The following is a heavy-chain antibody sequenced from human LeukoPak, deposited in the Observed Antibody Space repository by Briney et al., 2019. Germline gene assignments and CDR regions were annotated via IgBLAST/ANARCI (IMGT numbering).Heavy chain of an antibody. CDR1: GFTFVDYG. Sequence: GGSLGLSCATSGFTFVDYGLSWVRRAPGKGLEWLCAINYNGAITDYADSVKGRFTISRDNAKNSLYLRMDSLRAEDTALYYCARDRLGPSFSVSHFDLWGQGTLVTVSS. CDR3: ARDRLGPSFSVSHFDL. D-gene: IGHD3-3*02. CDR2: INYNGAIT. J-gene: IGHJ4*02. V-gene: IGHV3-20*04.